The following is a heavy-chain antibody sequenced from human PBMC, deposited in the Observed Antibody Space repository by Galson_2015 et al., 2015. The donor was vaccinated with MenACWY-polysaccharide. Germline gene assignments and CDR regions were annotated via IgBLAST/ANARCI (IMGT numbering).Heavy chain of an antibody. J-gene: IGHJ2*01. D-gene: IGHD3/OR15-3a*01. CDR1: GFSFSNYW. CDR3: ARFPHGVWTGYDPNWYYDL. CDR2: IKQDGGEK. Sequence: SLRLSCAASGFSFSNYWMSWVRQAPGKGLQWVANIKQDGGEKYYVDSVKGRFSISRDNAKNLLYLQMDILRPEDTAVFYCARFPHGVWTGYDPNWYYDLWGRGPQVTVSS. V-gene: IGHV3-7*01.